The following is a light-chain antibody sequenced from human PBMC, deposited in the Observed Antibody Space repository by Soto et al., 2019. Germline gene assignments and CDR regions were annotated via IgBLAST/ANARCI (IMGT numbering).Light chain of an antibody. CDR1: TSDVGGYLY. J-gene: IGLJ2*01. Sequence: QSVLTQPASVSGSPGQSITISCTGTTSDVGGYLYVSWYQQHPGKAPKLMIYDVSNRPSGVSSRFSGSKSGNTASLTISGLQAEDEADYYCSSYRSNSTLVFGGGTKLTVL. CDR3: SSYRSNSTLV. CDR2: DVS. V-gene: IGLV2-14*03.